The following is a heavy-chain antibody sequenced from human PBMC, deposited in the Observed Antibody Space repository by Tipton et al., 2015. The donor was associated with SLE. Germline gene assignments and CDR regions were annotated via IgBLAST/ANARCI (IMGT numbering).Heavy chain of an antibody. V-gene: IGHV4-59*01. D-gene: IGHD1-26*01. Sequence: TLSLTCTVSGVSISSYYWSWIRQPPGKGLEWIGYIYYSGSTNYNPSLKSRVTISVDTSKNQFSLKLNSVTAADTAVYFCARDLGRRRWVSWGQGAL. CDR2: IYYSGST. CDR1: GVSISSYY. J-gene: IGHJ4*02. CDR3: ARDLGRRRWVS.